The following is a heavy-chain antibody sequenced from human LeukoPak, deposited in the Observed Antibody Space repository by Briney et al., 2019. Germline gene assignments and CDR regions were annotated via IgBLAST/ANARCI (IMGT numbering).Heavy chain of an antibody. J-gene: IGHJ4*02. CDR3: ARVPRIAARPYFDY. CDR1: GYSISSGYC. V-gene: IGHV4-38-2*02. D-gene: IGHD6-6*01. Sequence: SETLSLTCTVSGYSISSGYCWGWIRQPPGKGLEWIGSIYHSGSTYYNPSLKSRVTISVDTSKNQFSLRLSSVTAADTAVYYCARVPRIAARPYFDYWGQGTLVTVSS. CDR2: IYHSGST.